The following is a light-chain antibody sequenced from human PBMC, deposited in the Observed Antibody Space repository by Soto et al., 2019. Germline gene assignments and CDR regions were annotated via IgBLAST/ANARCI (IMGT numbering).Light chain of an antibody. V-gene: IGKV3-15*01. J-gene: IGKJ1*01. CDR2: SAS. CDR1: ETISSV. Sequence: ILMTQSPATVSVSPGERVTLSCRASETISSVLAWYQQQPGRAPRLLIYSASIRATGIPARFSGSASGTDFTLTISSLQSEDFATYYCQQYYQWPWTFGQGTKLDI. CDR3: QQYYQWPWT.